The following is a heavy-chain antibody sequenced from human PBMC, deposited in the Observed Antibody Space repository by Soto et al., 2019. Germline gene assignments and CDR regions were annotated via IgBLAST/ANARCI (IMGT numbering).Heavy chain of an antibody. CDR1: GFTVSSYA. V-gene: IGHV3-23*01. CDR2: ISGSGGST. J-gene: IGHJ4*02. D-gene: IGHD2-15*01. CDR3: AKNGAVVAATGDLFDY. Sequence: EVQLLESGGGLVQPGGSLRLSCAASGFTVSSYAMSWVRQAPGKGLEWVSAISGSGGSTYYADSVKGRFTISRDNSKNTLNLQMNSVRAEDTAVYYCAKNGAVVAATGDLFDYWGQGTLVIVSS.